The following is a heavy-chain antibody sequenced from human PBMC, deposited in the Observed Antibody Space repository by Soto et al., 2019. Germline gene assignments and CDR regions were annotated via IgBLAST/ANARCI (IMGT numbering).Heavy chain of an antibody. Sequence: QITLKESGPTLVRPTQTLTLPCASSGFSLSTSGVGVGWIRQPPGKALESLAVLYWDDSKHSSPFPRSRLIILKDTSKTPVALTMTNIYPIDTGSCFFAHKGTEDWPLGYWGQGTLVCVSS. CDR2: LYWDDSK. V-gene: IGHV2-5*02. CDR1: GFSLSTSGVG. J-gene: IGHJ4*02. D-gene: IGHD1-1*01. CDR3: AHKGTEDWPLGY.